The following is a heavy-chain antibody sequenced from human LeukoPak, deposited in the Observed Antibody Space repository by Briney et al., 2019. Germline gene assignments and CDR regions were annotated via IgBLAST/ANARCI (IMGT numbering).Heavy chain of an antibody. D-gene: IGHD4-23*01. CDR2: ISSNGGST. Sequence: GGSLRLSCSASGLTFSSYAMHWVRQAPGKGLEYVSAISSNGGSTYYADSVKGRFTISRDNSKNTLYLQMSSLRAEDTAVYYCVKARWYRDSDYWGQGTLVTVSS. CDR3: VKARWYRDSDY. CDR1: GLTFSSYA. V-gene: IGHV3-64D*06. J-gene: IGHJ4*02.